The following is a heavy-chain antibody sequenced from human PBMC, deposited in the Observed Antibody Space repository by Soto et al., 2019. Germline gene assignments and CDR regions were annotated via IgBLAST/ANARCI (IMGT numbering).Heavy chain of an antibody. V-gene: IGHV4-39*01. J-gene: IGHJ4*02. CDR1: GCSISSSSYY. D-gene: IGHD4-4*01. CDR3: ASSPTVNLIDY. CDR2: IYYRGST. Sequence: QLQLQESGPGLVKPSETLSLPCTVSGCSISSSSYYWGWIRQPPGKGLEWIGSIYYRGSTYYNPSLTSRVSISADTSKNQFSRKLSSLTAADTAVYYCASSPTVNLIDYWRKGTPVTVSS.